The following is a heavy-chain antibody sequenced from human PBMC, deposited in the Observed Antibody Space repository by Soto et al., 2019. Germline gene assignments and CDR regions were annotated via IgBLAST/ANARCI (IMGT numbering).Heavy chain of an antibody. Sequence: PGGSLRLSCAASGFTFSDYYMSWIRQAPGKGLEWVSYINRGGGTILYADSVKGRFTISRDNARDSLYLQMNGLRADDTAVYFCARALRGVGGTDFDFWGQGTLVTVSS. CDR2: INRGGGTI. CDR1: GFTFSDYY. V-gene: IGHV3-11*01. J-gene: IGHJ4*02. CDR3: ARALRGVGGTDFDF. D-gene: IGHD1-26*01.